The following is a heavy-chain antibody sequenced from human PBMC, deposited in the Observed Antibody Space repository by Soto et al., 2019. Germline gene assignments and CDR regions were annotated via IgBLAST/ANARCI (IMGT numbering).Heavy chain of an antibody. CDR1: GYTFTSYD. J-gene: IGHJ5*02. CDR3: ARVAPIPYCSGGSCDAYNWFDP. V-gene: IGHV1-8*01. CDR2: MNPNSGNT. Sequence: ASVKVPCKASGYTFTSYDINWVRQATGQGLEWMGWMNPNSGNTGYAQKFQGRVTMTRNTSISTAYMELSSLRSEDTAVYYCARVAPIPYCSGGSCDAYNWFDPWGQGTLVTVSS. D-gene: IGHD2-15*01.